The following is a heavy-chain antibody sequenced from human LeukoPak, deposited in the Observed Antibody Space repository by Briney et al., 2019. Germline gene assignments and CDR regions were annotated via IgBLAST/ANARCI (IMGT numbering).Heavy chain of an antibody. V-gene: IGHV3-11*01. Sequence: GGSLRLSCAASGFTFSDYYMSWIRQAPGKGLEWVSYISSSGSTIYYADSVKGRFTISRDNAKNSLYLQMNSLRAEDTAVYYCAKTAVTGPYYMDVWGKGTTVTVSS. D-gene: IGHD4-17*01. CDR3: AKTAVTGPYYMDV. CDR1: GFTFSDYY. J-gene: IGHJ6*03. CDR2: ISSSGSTI.